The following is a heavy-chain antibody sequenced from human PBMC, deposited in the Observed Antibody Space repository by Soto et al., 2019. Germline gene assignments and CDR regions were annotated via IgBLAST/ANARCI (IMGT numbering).Heavy chain of an antibody. V-gene: IGHV3-23*01. CDR2: IGVNPETR. CDR3: AKSHETGLVRSSDL. D-gene: IGHD3-10*02. CDR1: GFTFSAYA. Sequence: GGSLRLSCAASGFTFSAYAMNWFRQSPGTGPEWVSTIGVNPETRYYTSSVKGRFTISRDNSKNTLYLQMNSLRVDDTALYYCAKSHETGLVRSSDLWGQGSQVTVSS. J-gene: IGHJ5*02.